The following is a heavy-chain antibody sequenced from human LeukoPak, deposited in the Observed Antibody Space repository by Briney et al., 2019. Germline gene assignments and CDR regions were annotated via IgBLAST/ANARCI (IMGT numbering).Heavy chain of an antibody. J-gene: IGHJ5*02. Sequence: ASVKVSCKASGYTFTSYGISWVRQAPGQGLEWMGWISAYNGNTNYAQKLKGRVTMTTDTSTSTAYMELRSLRSDDTAVYYCARLQLELNWFDPWGQGTLVTVSS. CDR3: ARLQLELNWFDP. D-gene: IGHD1-1*01. CDR2: ISAYNGNT. V-gene: IGHV1-18*01. CDR1: GYTFTSYG.